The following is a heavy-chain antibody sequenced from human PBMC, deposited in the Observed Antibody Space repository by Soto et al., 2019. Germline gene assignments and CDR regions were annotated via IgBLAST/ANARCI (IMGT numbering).Heavy chain of an antibody. CDR1: GFTFSSYG. V-gene: IGHV3-33*01. CDR2: IWYDGSNK. J-gene: IGHJ6*02. Sequence: PGESLKISCAASGFTFSSYGMHWVRQAPGKGLEWVAVIWYDGSNKYYADSVKGRFTISRDNSKNTLYLQMNSLRAEDTAVYYCAREGSSGWFPLGRYYYYGMDVWGQGTTVTVSS. CDR3: AREGSSGWFPLGRYYYYGMDV. D-gene: IGHD6-19*01.